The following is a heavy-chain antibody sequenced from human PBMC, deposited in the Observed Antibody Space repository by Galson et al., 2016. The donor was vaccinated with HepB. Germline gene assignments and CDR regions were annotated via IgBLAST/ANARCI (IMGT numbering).Heavy chain of an antibody. CDR3: AKGRRSGCSSTSCYPFDY. Sequence: SLRLSCAVSGFTFRSYWMNWVRQAPGKGLEWVSAISGSGSSTYYADSVKGRFTISRDKSSNTLYLQMNTLIAEDTAVYYCAKGRRSGCSSTSCYPFDYWGQGTLVTVSS. V-gene: IGHV3-23*01. CDR1: GFTFRSYW. D-gene: IGHD2-2*01. J-gene: IGHJ4*02. CDR2: ISGSGSST.